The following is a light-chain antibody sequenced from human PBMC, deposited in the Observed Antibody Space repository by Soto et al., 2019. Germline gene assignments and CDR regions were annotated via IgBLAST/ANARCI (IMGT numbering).Light chain of an antibody. CDR1: QSVSNN. CDR2: DAS. V-gene: IGKV3-15*01. J-gene: IGKJ1*01. Sequence: ILMTQSPATPSVSPGERATLSCRASQSVSNNLAWYQQKPGQAPRLLIYDASTRATGIPARFSGSGSGTEFTLTISGLQSEDFVLYYCQQYNYWPPWTFGQGTKVEIK. CDR3: QQYNYWPPWT.